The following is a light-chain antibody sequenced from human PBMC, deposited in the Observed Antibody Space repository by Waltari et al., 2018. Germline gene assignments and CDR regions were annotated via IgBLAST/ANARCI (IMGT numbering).Light chain of an antibody. J-gene: IGLJ2*01. Sequence: QSVLPHPPSPSRTPAQRVTISSSAPGSNLTRNNLSWYQQLPGTAAKLLIDRNDQRPLGVPDRFSGSKSGTSASLAIIGLQSEDEADYYCATWDDSLNGRVFGGGTKLTVL. CDR1: GSNLTRNN. V-gene: IGLV1-44*01. CDR2: RND. CDR3: ATWDDSLNGRV.